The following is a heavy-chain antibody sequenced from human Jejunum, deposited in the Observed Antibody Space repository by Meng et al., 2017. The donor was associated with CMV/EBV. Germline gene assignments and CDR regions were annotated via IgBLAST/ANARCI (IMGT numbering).Heavy chain of an antibody. D-gene: IGHD2-15*01. Sequence: LSLTCGFYGTSFSAYYWSWIRQSPQKGLEWIGEIDHSGNTNYNPSPQNRVFISIDTSKKQISLNLTSVTAADTAVYFCARGIVGAVWSQGTQVTVSS. CDR2: IDHSGNT. CDR1: GTSFSAYY. CDR3: ARGIVGAV. J-gene: IGHJ1*01. V-gene: IGHV4-34*01.